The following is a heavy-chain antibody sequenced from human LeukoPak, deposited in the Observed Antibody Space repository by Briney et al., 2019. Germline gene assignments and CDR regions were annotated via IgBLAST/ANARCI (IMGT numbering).Heavy chain of an antibody. D-gene: IGHD3-10*01. Sequence: GRSLRLSCAASGFTFSSYGMHWVRQAPGKGLEWVAVISYDGSNKYYADSVKGRFTISRDNSKNTLYLQMNSLRAEDTAVYYCAKKDFGSFDYWGQGTLGNVSS. V-gene: IGHV3-30*18. CDR1: GFTFSSYG. CDR3: AKKDFGSFDY. J-gene: IGHJ4*02. CDR2: ISYDGSNK.